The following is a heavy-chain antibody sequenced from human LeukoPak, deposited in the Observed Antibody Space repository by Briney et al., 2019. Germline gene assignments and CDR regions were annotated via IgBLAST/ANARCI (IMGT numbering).Heavy chain of an antibody. D-gene: IGHD1-26*01. CDR2: VSPNNGAT. Sequence: GASVKVSCKASAYTFTSYCIHWVRQAPGQGLEWMGWVSPNNGATNYEQKFQGRVTMTRDTSISTVHMELGGLRFDDTAVYYCARDQSLSGNYLIDHWGQGTLVTVSS. CDR3: ARDQSLSGNYLIDH. J-gene: IGHJ4*02. V-gene: IGHV1-2*02. CDR1: AYTFTSYC.